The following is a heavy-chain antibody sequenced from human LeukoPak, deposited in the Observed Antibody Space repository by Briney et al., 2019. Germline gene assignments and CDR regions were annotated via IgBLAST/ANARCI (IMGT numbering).Heavy chain of an antibody. Sequence: GGSLRLSCSASGFTFSSYAMHWVRQAPGKGLEYVSAISSNGGSTYYADSVKGRFTISRDNSKNTLYLQMSSLRAEDTAGYYCVKRASDSSSSGWFDSWGQGTLVTVSS. J-gene: IGHJ5*01. CDR3: VKRASDSSSSGWFDS. CDR2: ISSNGGST. V-gene: IGHV3-64D*06. D-gene: IGHD6-6*01. CDR1: GFTFSSYA.